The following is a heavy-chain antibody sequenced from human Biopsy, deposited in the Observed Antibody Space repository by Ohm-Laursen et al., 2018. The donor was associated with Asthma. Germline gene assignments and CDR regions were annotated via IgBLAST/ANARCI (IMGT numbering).Heavy chain of an antibody. CDR3: ARDPAGYYYFDY. V-gene: IGHV3-33*08. Sequence: SLRLSCAASGFTFSSYGMHWVRQAPGRGLEWVAVIWYDGSNKYYADSVKGRFTISRDNSKNTLYLQMNSLRAEDTAVYYCARDPAGYYYFDYWGQGTLVTVSS. CDR1: GFTFSSYG. CDR2: IWYDGSNK. D-gene: IGHD3-22*01. J-gene: IGHJ4*02.